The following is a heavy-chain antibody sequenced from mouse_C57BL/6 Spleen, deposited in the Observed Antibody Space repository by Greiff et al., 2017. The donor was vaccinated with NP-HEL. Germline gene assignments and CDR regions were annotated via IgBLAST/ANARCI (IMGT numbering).Heavy chain of an antibody. D-gene: IGHD2-4*01. CDR2: INPSSGYT. J-gene: IGHJ4*01. V-gene: IGHV1-4*01. CDR1: GYTFTSYT. Sequence: QVQLQQSGAELARPGASVKMSCKASGYTFTSYTMHWVKQRPGQGLEWIGYINPSSGYTKYNQKFKDKATLTADKSSSTAYMQLSSLTSEDSAVYYCARPLYDYDGYYAMDYWGQGTSVTVSS. CDR3: ARPLYDYDGYYAMDY.